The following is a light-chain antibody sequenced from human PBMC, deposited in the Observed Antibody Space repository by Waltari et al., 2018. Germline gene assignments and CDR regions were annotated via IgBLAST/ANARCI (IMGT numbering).Light chain of an antibody. Sequence: SYVLTQPPSVSVAPGKTASITCGGDNIGSKTVHWYQQRPGQAPVLVVFDDSDRPSGIPERCSGSNSGNTATLTISRVEAGDEADYSCQVWDSSNDHVVFGGGTKLTVL. CDR1: NIGSKT. J-gene: IGLJ3*02. V-gene: IGLV3-21*03. CDR2: DDS. CDR3: QVWDSSNDHVV.